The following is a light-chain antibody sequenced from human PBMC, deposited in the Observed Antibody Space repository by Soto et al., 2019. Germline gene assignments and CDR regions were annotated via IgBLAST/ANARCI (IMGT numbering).Light chain of an antibody. V-gene: IGLV2-14*01. Sequence: QSALTQPASVSWSPGQSLTISCTGDISDVCGYEYVSWYQQHPDKAPKLLIYEVSNRPSGVSVRFSGSKSGNTASLTISGLQAEDEAAYYCSSYTSSTTIRVFGTGTKVNVL. J-gene: IGLJ1*01. CDR1: ISDVCGYEY. CDR3: SSYTSSTTIRV. CDR2: EVS.